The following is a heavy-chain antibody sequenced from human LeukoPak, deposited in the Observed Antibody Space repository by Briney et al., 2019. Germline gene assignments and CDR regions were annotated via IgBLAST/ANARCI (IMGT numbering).Heavy chain of an antibody. D-gene: IGHD1-1*01. V-gene: IGHV4-34*01. J-gene: IGHJ4*02. CDR3: ARCRSLRMGTVFDY. CDR1: GGSFSGYY. Sequence: SETLSLTCAVYGGSFSGYYWSWIRQPPGKGLEWMGEIDHSGSTNYNPSLKSRVTISVDTSKNQFSLKLSSVTAADTAVYYCARCRSLRMGTVFDYWGQGTLVTVSS. CDR2: IDHSGST.